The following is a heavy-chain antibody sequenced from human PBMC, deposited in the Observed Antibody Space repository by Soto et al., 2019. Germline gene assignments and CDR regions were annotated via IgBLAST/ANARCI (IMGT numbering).Heavy chain of an antibody. V-gene: IGHV4-31*03. CDR2: IYYSGST. J-gene: IGHJ4*02. CDR1: GGSISSGGYY. D-gene: IGHD5-18*01. CDR3: ARSSEAVDTAMVIFDY. Sequence: SETLSLTCIVSGGSISSGGYYWSWIRQHPGKGLEWIGYIYYSGSTYYNPSLKSRVTISVDTSKNQFSLKLSSVTAADTAVYYCARSSEAVDTAMVIFDYWGQGTLVTVSS.